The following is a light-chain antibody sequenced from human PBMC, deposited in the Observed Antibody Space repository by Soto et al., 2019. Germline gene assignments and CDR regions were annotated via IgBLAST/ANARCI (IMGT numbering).Light chain of an antibody. CDR2: DAS. J-gene: IGKJ1*01. CDR3: QQCNSYSWT. CDR1: QSISSW. V-gene: IGKV1-5*01. Sequence: DIQMTQSPSTLSASVGDRVTITCRASQSISSWLAWYQQKPGKAPKLLIYDASSLESGVTSRFSGSGSGTEFTLTISSLQPDDFATYYCQQCNSYSWTFGQGTKV.